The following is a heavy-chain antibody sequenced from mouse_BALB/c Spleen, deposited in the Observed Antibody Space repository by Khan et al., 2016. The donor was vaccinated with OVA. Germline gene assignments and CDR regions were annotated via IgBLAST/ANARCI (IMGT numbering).Heavy chain of an antibody. V-gene: IGHV5-6*01. CDR2: ISSGGSYT. CDR1: GFSFSSYG. CDR3: TRQGNYWFAY. D-gene: IGHD2-1*01. J-gene: IGHJ3*01. Sequence: EVELVEAGGDLVRPGGSLKLSCAASGFSFSSYGMSWVRQTPDKGLEWVATISSGGSYTYYPDSVKGRFTISRDNAKNTLYLQMSSLKSEDTAMYYCTRQGNYWFAYWGQGTLVTVSA.